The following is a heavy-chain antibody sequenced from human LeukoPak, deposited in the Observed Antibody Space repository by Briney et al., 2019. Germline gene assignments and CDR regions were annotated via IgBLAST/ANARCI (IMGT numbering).Heavy chain of an antibody. D-gene: IGHD4-23*01. Sequence: SETLSLTCTVSGGSFSTYYWSWIRQPAGKGLEWIGRIYTSGSTNYIPSLKSRVTISVDTSKNQFSLKLSSVTAADTAVYYCARGGGNRIFDYWGQGTLVTVSS. CDR1: GGSFSTYY. CDR3: ARGGGNRIFDY. CDR2: IYTSGST. V-gene: IGHV4-4*07. J-gene: IGHJ4*02.